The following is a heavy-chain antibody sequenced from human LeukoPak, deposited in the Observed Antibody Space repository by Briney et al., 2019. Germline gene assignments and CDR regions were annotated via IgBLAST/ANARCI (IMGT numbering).Heavy chain of an antibody. CDR1: GFTFSSYA. CDR2: ISYDGSNK. V-gene: IGHV3-30*04. J-gene: IGHJ6*02. Sequence: GGSLRLSCAASGFTFSSYAMHWVRQAPGKGLEWVAVISYDGSNKYYADSVKGRFTISRDNSKNTLYLQMNSLRVEDTAVYYCARDYYYYGMDVWGQGTTVTVSS. CDR3: ARDYYYYGMDV.